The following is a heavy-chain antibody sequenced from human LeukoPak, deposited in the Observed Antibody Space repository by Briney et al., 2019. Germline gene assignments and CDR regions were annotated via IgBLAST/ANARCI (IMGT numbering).Heavy chain of an antibody. V-gene: IGHV4-39*01. CDR1: DGSISSSTYY. Sequence: SETLSLTCTVSDGSISSSTYYRGWIRRPPRKGLEWIGSIYYSGSTYYNPSLKSRVTVSVDTSKNQFSLKLSSVTAADTAVYYCVRGSTLRHYQYWGQRTLVTVSS. CDR3: VRGSTLRHYQY. D-gene: IGHD3-16*01. CDR2: IYYSGST. J-gene: IGHJ4*02.